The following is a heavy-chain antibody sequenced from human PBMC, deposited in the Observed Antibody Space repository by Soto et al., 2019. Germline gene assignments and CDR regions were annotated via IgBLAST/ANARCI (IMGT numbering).Heavy chain of an antibody. D-gene: IGHD3-22*01. CDR2: IYYSGST. Sequence: PSETLSLTCTVSGSSISSGGYYWSWIRQHPGKGLEWIGYIYYSGSTYYNPSLKSRVTISVDTSKNQFSLKLSSVTAADTAVYYCARDFNYDSSGFDYWGQGTLVTVSS. V-gene: IGHV4-31*03. J-gene: IGHJ4*02. CDR3: ARDFNYDSSGFDY. CDR1: GSSISSGGYY.